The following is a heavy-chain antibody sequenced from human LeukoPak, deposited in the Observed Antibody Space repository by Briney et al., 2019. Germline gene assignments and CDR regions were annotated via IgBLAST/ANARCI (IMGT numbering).Heavy chain of an antibody. J-gene: IGHJ4*02. CDR3: ATDLWSTVTTRNFDY. V-gene: IGHV1-24*01. D-gene: IGHD4-17*01. Sequence: ASVKVSCKVSGYTLTELSMHWVRQAPGKGLEWMGGFDPEDGETIYAQKFRGRVTMTEDTSTDTAYMELSSLRSEDTAVYYCATDLWSTVTTRNFDYWGQGTLVTVSS. CDR2: FDPEDGET. CDR1: GYTLTELS.